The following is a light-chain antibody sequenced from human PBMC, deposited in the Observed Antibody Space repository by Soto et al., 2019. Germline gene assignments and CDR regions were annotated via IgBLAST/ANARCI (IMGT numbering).Light chain of an antibody. J-gene: IGKJ4*01. V-gene: IGKV2-24*01. CDR1: QSLVHSDGNTY. Sequence: EIVMTQTPLSSPVTLGQPASISCRSSQSLVHSDGNTYLSWLHLGPGQPPKXXSYKISNRFSGVPDRFTGSGAGTEFTLKISRVEAEDVGTYYCMQTTQFPLTFGGGTKVDIK. CDR2: KIS. CDR3: MQTTQFPLT.